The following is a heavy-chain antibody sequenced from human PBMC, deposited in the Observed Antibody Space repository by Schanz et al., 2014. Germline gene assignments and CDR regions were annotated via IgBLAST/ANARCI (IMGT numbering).Heavy chain of an antibody. J-gene: IGHJ4*02. V-gene: IGHV3-53*01. CDR3: ARDYAGFDC. D-gene: IGHD3-16*01. CDR1: GFTVNTNY. Sequence: VQLVESGGGLIQPGGSLRLSCAVSGFTVNTNYMSWVRQAPGKGLEWISSMYINSGSTQYADSVKGRFIISRDSSKNTLFLQMNSLRAEDTAVYYCARDYAGFDCWGQGTLVTVSS. CDR2: MYINSGST.